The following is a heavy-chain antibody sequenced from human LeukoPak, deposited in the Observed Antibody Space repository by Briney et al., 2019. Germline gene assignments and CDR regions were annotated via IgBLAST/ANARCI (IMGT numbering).Heavy chain of an antibody. CDR3: AKGKAGTWYYYMDV. Sequence: GGSLRLSCAASGFTFSSYWMHWVRQAPGKGLVWVSRINSDGSSTSYADSVKGRFTISRDNAKNSLYLQMNSLTAEDTALYYCAKGKAGTWYYYMDVWGKGTTVTISS. J-gene: IGHJ6*03. V-gene: IGHV3-74*01. D-gene: IGHD1-1*01. CDR1: GFTFSSYW. CDR2: INSDGSST.